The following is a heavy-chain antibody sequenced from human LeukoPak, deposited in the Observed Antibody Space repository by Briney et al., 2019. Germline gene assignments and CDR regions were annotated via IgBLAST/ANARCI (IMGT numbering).Heavy chain of an antibody. CDR2: INWNRGST. CDR3: ARSPGATTPIYFDY. Sequence: GGSLRLSCAASGFTFDDYGMSWVRQAPGKGLEWVSGINWNRGSTGYAGSVKGRFTISRDNAKNSLYLQMNSLRAEDTALYYCARSPGATTPIYFDYWSQGTLVTVSS. CDR1: GFTFDDYG. J-gene: IGHJ4*02. V-gene: IGHV3-20*04. D-gene: IGHD1-26*01.